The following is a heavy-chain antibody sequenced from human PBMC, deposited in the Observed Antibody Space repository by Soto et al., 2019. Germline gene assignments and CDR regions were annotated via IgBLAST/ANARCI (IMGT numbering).Heavy chain of an antibody. D-gene: IGHD2-21*02. CDR2: ISYDGSNK. J-gene: IGHJ4*02. Sequence: QVQLVESGGGVVQPGRSLRLSCAASGFTFSSYAMHWVRQAPGKGLEWVAVISYDGSNKYYADSVKGRFTISRDNSKNTLYLQMNSLRAEDTAVYYCAREGLAYCGGDCHFHFDYWGQGTLVTVSS. V-gene: IGHV3-30-3*01. CDR1: GFTFSSYA. CDR3: AREGLAYCGGDCHFHFDY.